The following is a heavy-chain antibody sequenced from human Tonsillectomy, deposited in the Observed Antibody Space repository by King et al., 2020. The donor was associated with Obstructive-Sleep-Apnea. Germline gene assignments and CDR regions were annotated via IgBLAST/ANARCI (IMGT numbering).Heavy chain of an antibody. D-gene: IGHD3-10*01. Sequence: PLVQSGAEVKKPGASLRISFQCSVYSFPNYWIGLVRQIPGKGLELMGIIYPGDSHIIYRPSFQGQVIISADKSISTAYLQWSSLKASDTAMYYCARHSGKLTWGQGTLVTVSS. CDR1: VYSFPNYW. CDR2: IYPGDSHI. CDR3: ARHSGKLT. V-gene: IGHV5-51*01. J-gene: IGHJ5*02.